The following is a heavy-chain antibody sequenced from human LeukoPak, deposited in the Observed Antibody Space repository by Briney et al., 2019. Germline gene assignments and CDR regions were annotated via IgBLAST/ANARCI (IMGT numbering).Heavy chain of an antibody. D-gene: IGHD3-3*01. CDR1: GYTFTSYD. J-gene: IGHJ6*03. CDR3: ARAANLTYYDFWSGYYGAYYYYYMDV. Sequence: ASVKVSCKASGYTFTSYDINWVRQATGQGLEWMGWMNPNSGNTGYAQKFQGRVTMTRNTSISTAYMELSSLRSEDTAVYYCARAANLTYYDFWSGYYGAYYYYYMDVWGKGTTVTVSS. CDR2: MNPNSGNT. V-gene: IGHV1-8*01.